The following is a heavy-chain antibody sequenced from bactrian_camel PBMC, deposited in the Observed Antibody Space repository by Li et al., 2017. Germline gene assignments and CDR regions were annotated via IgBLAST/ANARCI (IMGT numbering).Heavy chain of an antibody. CDR2: IYTGDFST. CDR3: TRGGGFRKYEIDS. D-gene: IGHD7*01. CDR1: GSRHKASRTC. V-gene: IGHV3S40*01. Sequence: VQLVESGGGSVRAGGSLRLACAASGSRHKASRTCMGWFRQAPGKEREGVAAIYTGDFSTYYADSVKGRFTISQDNANNTVYLQMNSLEPEDTAMYYCTRGGGFRKYEIDSRGQGTQVTVSS. J-gene: IGHJ4*01.